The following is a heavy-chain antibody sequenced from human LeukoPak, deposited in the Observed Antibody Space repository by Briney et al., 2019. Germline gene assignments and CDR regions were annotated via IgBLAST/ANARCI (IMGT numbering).Heavy chain of an antibody. CDR2: IYYSGST. J-gene: IGHJ4*02. V-gene: IGHV4-39*01. D-gene: IGHD3-3*01. CDR1: GGSISSYY. Sequence: PSETLSLTCTVSGGSISSYYWGWIRQPPGKGLEWIGSIYYSGSTYYNPSLKSRVTISVDTSKNQFSLKLSSVTAADTAVYYCARRRTMGSDYWGQGTLVTVSS. CDR3: ARRRTMGSDY.